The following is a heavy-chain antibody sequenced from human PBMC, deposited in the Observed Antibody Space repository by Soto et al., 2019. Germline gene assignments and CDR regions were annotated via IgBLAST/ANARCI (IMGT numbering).Heavy chain of an antibody. CDR3: ARRTPPGVVINPTNYYYGMDV. D-gene: IGHD3-3*01. Sequence: SETLSLTCTVSGGSISSSSYYWGWIRQPPGKGLEWIGSIYYSGSTYYNPSLKSRVTISVDTSKNQFSLKLSSVTAADTAVYYCARRTPPGVVINPTNYYYGMDVWGQGTTVTVSS. CDR1: GGSISSSSYY. J-gene: IGHJ6*02. CDR2: IYYSGST. V-gene: IGHV4-39*01.